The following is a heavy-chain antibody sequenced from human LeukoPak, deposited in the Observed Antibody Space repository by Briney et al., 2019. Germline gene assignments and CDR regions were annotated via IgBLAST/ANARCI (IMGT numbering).Heavy chain of an antibody. J-gene: IGHJ5*02. Sequence: GGSLRLSCAASGFTFSSYAMSWVRQAPGKGLEWVSAISGSGGSTYYADSVKGRFTISRDNSRNTLYLQMNSLRAEDTAVYYCAKDQGGGIAARPRYPNWFDPWGQGTLVTVSS. CDR2: ISGSGGST. D-gene: IGHD6-6*01. CDR1: GFTFSSYA. V-gene: IGHV3-23*01. CDR3: AKDQGGGIAARPRYPNWFDP.